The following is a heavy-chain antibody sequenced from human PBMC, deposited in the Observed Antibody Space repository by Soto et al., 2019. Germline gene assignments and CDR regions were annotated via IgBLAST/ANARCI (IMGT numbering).Heavy chain of an antibody. CDR3: ANGPRSGSGSPRWFDP. CDR2: ISYDGSNK. V-gene: IGHV3-30*18. Sequence: QVQLVESGGGVVQPGRSLRLSCAASGFTFSSYGMHWVRQAPGKGLEWVAVISYDGSNKYYADSVKGRFTISRDNSKNTLYLQINSLRAEDKAVYYCANGPRSGSGSPRWFDPWGQGTLVTVSS. J-gene: IGHJ5*02. CDR1: GFTFSSYG. D-gene: IGHD3-10*01.